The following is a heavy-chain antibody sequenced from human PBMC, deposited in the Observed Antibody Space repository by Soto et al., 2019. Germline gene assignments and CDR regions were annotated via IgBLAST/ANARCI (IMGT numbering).Heavy chain of an antibody. CDR1: GLSFSGYY. V-gene: IGHV4-34*01. D-gene: IGHD6-13*01. Sequence: PSETLSLTCAFYGLSFSGYYWSWIRQPPGKGLEWIGEINHSGSTNYNPSLKSRVTISVDTSKNQFSLKLSSVTAADTAVYYCVVLRDYYYYYMDVWGKGTTVTVSS. J-gene: IGHJ6*03. CDR2: INHSGST. CDR3: VVLRDYYYYYMDV.